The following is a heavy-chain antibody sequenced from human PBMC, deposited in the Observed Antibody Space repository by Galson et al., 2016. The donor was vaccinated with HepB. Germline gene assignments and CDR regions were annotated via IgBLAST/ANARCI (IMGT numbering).Heavy chain of an antibody. J-gene: IGHJ3*02. D-gene: IGHD3/OR15-3a*01. CDR3: ARDLYPKRYDFLSAYHKPAFDI. V-gene: IGHV3-11*06. CDR2: ISSGSSYT. CDR1: GFTFSDYY. Sequence: SLRLSCAASGFTFSDYYMSWIRQAPGKGLEWVSYISSGSSYTNYADSVKDRFTISRDNAKNSLYLRLSSLRAEDTAVHYCARDLYPKRYDFLSAYHKPAFDIWGQGTMVTVSS.